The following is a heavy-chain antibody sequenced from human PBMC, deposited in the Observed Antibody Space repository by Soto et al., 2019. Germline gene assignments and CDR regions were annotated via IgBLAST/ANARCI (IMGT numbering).Heavy chain of an antibody. CDR2: IYHSGST. V-gene: IGHV4-4*02. D-gene: IGHD3-10*01. CDR3: ARVPVRGYHYAMSA. CDR1: GGSISRSNW. Sequence: SATLSLTCSVSGGSISRSNWWSWVRQPPGKGLEWIGEIYHSGSTNYNPSLKSRVTISVDKSKNQFSLKLSSVTAADTAGYYCARVPVRGYHYAMSAWGQGTTVTVSS. J-gene: IGHJ6*02.